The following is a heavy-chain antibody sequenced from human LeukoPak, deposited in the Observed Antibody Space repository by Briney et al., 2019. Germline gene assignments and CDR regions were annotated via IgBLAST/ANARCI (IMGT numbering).Heavy chain of an antibody. J-gene: IGHJ4*02. D-gene: IGHD1-7*01. V-gene: IGHV3-21*01. CDR1: GFTFSDYS. Sequence: GESLRLSCAASGFTFSDYSMNWVRQAPGKGLEWVSCISSSSSYIYYADSVKGRFTISRDNAKNSLYLQMNSLRVEDTAVYYCARAHNWKYGTFDYWGQGTLVTVSS. CDR2: ISSSSSYI. CDR3: ARAHNWKYGTFDY.